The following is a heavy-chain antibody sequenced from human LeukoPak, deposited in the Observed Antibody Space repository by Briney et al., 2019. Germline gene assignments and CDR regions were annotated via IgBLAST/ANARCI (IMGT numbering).Heavy chain of an antibody. CDR3: AKDGVSGIAARFDY. Sequence: PGGSLRLSCAASGFTFSSYAMNWVRQAPGKGLEWVSAISASGGSTYYADSVKGRFTISRDNSKNTLYLQMNSLRVEDTAVYYCAKDGVSGIAARFDYWGQGTLVTVSS. CDR1: GFTFSSYA. V-gene: IGHV3-23*01. D-gene: IGHD6-6*01. CDR2: ISASGGST. J-gene: IGHJ4*02.